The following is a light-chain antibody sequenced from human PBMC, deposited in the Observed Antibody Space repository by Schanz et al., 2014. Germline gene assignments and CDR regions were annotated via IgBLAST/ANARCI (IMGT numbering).Light chain of an antibody. J-gene: IGLJ2*01. CDR3: CSYAGSYTLL. V-gene: IGLV2-11*01. CDR1: SSDIGAYNF. CDR2: DIS. Sequence: QSALTQPRSVSGSPGQSVTISCTGTSSDIGAYNFVSWYQQHPGKAPKLMIYDISKRPSGVPDRFSGPKSGNTASLTISGLQAEDEADYYCCSYAGSYTLLFGGGTKLTVL.